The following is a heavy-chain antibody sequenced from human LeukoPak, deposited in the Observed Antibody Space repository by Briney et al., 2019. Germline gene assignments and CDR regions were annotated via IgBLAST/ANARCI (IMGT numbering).Heavy chain of an antibody. CDR2: IYGGVTTT. J-gene: IGHJ4*02. V-gene: IGHV3-23*01. D-gene: IGHD2-2*02. Sequence: GGSLRLSCVGSGFTFSKFTMSWVRQAPGKGLEWISGIYGGVTTTTFYAESAKGRFTISRDNSKNTLYLQMNSLRDEDTAVYYCAKDVRRAEYCSATTCYTSSFDYWGQGTLVTVSS. CDR3: AKDVRRAEYCSATTCYTSSFDY. CDR1: GFTFSKFT.